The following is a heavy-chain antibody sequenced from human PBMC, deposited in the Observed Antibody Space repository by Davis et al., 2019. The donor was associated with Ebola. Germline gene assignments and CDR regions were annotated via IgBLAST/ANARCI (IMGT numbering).Heavy chain of an antibody. CDR1: GFTFSSYS. CDR2: ISSSSSYI. D-gene: IGHD4-23*01. V-gene: IGHV3-21*01. CDR3: ARGRGGKSRYGMDV. Sequence: PGGSLRLSCAASGFTFSSYSMNWVRQAPGKGLEWVSSISSSSSYIYYADSVKGRFTIPRDNAKNSLYLQMNSLRAEDTAVYYCARGRGGKSRYGMDVWGQGTTVTVSS. J-gene: IGHJ6*02.